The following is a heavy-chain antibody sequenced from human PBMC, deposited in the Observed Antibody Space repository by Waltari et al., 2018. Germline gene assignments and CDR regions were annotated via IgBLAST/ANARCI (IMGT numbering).Heavy chain of an antibody. Sequence: QVQLVQSGAEVKKPGSSVKVSCKASGGTFSSYAISWVRQAPGQGLEWMGRITPIFGTANHARKFKGRVTIPAEKSTSTAYRGLSSVRSEDTAVYYWARGEQQLSSRHYYYYMDVWGKGTTVTISS. CDR2: ITPIFGTA. V-gene: IGHV1-69*13. CDR3: ARGEQQLSSRHYYYYMDV. J-gene: IGHJ6*03. D-gene: IGHD6-13*01. CDR1: GGTFSSYA.